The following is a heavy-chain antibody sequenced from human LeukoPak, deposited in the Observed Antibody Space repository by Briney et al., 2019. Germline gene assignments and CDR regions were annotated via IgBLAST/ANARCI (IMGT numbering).Heavy chain of an antibody. V-gene: IGHV4-4*07. CDR2: IYTSGST. CDR3: AREPPHYASENFIDAFDI. CDR1: GGSISSYY. Sequence: SETLSLTCTVSGGSISSYYWSWIRQPAGKGLEWLGRIYTSGSTDYNPSLRSRVTMSVDTSKNQFSPKVRSVTAADTAVYYCAREPPHYASENFIDAFDIWGQGTKVTVSS. J-gene: IGHJ3*02. D-gene: IGHD3-10*01.